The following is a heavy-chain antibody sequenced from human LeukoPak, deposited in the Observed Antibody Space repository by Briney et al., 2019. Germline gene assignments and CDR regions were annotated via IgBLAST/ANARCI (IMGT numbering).Heavy chain of an antibody. D-gene: IGHD4-17*01. CDR1: GGSISSGGYY. J-gene: IGHJ4*02. CDR3: ARSYGDYGDY. CDR2: IYYSGST. V-gene: IGHV4-31*03. Sequence: PSQTLSLTCTVSGGSISSGGYYWSWIRQHPGKGLEWIGYIYYSGSTNYNPSLKSRVTISVDTSKNQFSPKLSSVTAADTAVYYCARSYGDYGDYWGQGTLVTVSS.